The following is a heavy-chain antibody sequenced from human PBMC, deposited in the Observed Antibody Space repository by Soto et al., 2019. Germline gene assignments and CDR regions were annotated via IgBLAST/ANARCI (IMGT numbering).Heavy chain of an antibody. Sequence: EVQLLESGGGLVQPGGSLRLSCVTSGFPFSSYVIYWVRQAPGRGLEWVSAISVGGGTTYYVDSVKGRFTISRDDSKDTVDLQMNILRAEDTGIYYCAKLGVRVATGGVDYWGQGTLVTVSS. J-gene: IGHJ4*02. CDR3: AKLGVRVATGGVDY. CDR1: GFPFSSYV. D-gene: IGHD2-21*01. CDR2: ISVGGGTT. V-gene: IGHV3-23*01.